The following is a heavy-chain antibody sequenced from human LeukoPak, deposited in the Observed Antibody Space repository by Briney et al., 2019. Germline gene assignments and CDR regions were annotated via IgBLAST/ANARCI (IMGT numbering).Heavy chain of an antibody. CDR3: TRNRGLDV. J-gene: IGHJ6*02. CDR2: IKPEGSEK. CDR1: GFTFSSFW. Sequence: GGSLRLSCAASGFTFSSFWMSRVRQAPGKGLEWVANIKPEGSEKYYVDSVKGRFTISRDNAKNSLYLQMNSLRAEDTAVYYCTRNRGLDVWGQGTTVTVSS. D-gene: IGHD6-25*01. V-gene: IGHV3-7*01.